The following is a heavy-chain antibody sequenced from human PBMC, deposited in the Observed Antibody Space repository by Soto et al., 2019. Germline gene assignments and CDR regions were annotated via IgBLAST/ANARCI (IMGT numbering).Heavy chain of an antibody. Sequence: VESLKISGNGSGCSLTSYWIGWVRQMPGKGLEWMGIIYPGDSDTRYSPSFQGQVTISADKSISTAYLQWSSLKASDTAMYYCARRSLERLKYWFDPWGQGTLVTVSS. D-gene: IGHD1-1*01. J-gene: IGHJ5*02. V-gene: IGHV5-51*01. CDR2: IYPGDSDT. CDR3: ARRSLERLKYWFDP. CDR1: GCSLTSYW.